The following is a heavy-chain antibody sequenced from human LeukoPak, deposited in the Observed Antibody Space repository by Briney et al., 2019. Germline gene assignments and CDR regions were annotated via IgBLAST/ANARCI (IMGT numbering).Heavy chain of an antibody. CDR2: ISYDGSNK. CDR1: GFTFSSYA. D-gene: IGHD3-22*01. CDR3: ARSYYYDSSGYYDY. Sequence: GGSLRLSCAASGFTFSSYAMHWVRQAPGKGLEWVAVISYDGSNKYYADSVKGRFTISRDNSKNTLHLQMNSLRAEDTAVYYCARSYYYDSSGYYDYWGQGTLVTVSS. J-gene: IGHJ4*02. V-gene: IGHV3-30*01.